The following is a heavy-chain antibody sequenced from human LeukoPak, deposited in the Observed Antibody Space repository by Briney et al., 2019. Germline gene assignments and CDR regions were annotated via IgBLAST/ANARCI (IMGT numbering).Heavy chain of an antibody. CDR3: ARGGSPYSSSWAIDY. D-gene: IGHD6-13*01. V-gene: IGHV4-4*07. Sequence: PSETLSLTCTVSGGSISSYYWSWIRQPAGKGLEWIGRIYTSGSTNYNPSPKSRVTMSVDTSKNQFSLKLSSVTAADTAVYYCARGGSPYSSSWAIDYWGQGTLVTVSS. CDR2: IYTSGST. J-gene: IGHJ4*02. CDR1: GGSISSYY.